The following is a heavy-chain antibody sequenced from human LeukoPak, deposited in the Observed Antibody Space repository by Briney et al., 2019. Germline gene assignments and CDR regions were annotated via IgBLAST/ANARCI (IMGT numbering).Heavy chain of an antibody. V-gene: IGHV3-74*01. J-gene: IGHJ4*02. D-gene: IGHD3-22*01. CDR1: GFTLSSYW. Sequence: GGSLRLSCAASGFTLSSYWMHWVRQAPGKGLVWVSRINSQGSSTSYADSVKGRFTISRDNAKNTLYLQMNSLRAEDTAVYYCARDLRSSGYYAFDYWGQGTLVTVSS. CDR3: ARDLRSSGYYAFDY. CDR2: INSQGSST.